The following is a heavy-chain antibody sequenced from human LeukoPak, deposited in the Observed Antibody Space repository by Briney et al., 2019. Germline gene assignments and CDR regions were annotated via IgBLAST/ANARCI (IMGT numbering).Heavy chain of an antibody. CDR2: TIPIFGTA. Sequence: SSVKVSCKASGGTFSSYAISWVRQAPGQGLQWMEGTIPIFGTANYAQKFQGRVTITTDESTSTAYMELSCLRSEDTAVYYCARGFNPVVVVPAPQNWFDPWGQGTLVTVSS. CDR1: GGTFSSYA. CDR3: ARGFNPVVVVPAPQNWFDP. V-gene: IGHV1-69*05. J-gene: IGHJ5*02. D-gene: IGHD2-15*01.